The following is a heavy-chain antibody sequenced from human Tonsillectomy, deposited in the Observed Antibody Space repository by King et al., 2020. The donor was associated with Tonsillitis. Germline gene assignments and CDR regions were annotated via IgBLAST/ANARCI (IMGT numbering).Heavy chain of an antibody. CDR1: GGSISSSSYY. CDR2: IYYSGST. J-gene: IGHJ4*02. CDR3: ARLNLRYSGYDVNYFDY. Sequence: QLQESGPGLVKPSETLSLTCTVSGGSISSSSYYWGWIRQPPGKGLEWIGSIYYSGSTYYNPSLKSRVTISVDTSKNQLSMKLSSVTAADTAVYYFARLNLRYSGYDVNYFDYWGQGTLVTVSS. D-gene: IGHD5-12*01. V-gene: IGHV4-39*01.